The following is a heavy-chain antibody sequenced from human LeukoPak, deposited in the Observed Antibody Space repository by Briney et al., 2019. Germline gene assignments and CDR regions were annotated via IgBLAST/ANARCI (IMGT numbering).Heavy chain of an antibody. CDR3: ARSVPSLDYLFDS. D-gene: IGHD4-11*01. J-gene: IGHJ5*01. V-gene: IGHV4-59*08. CDR2: IYNSGIT. CDR1: GGSISGYY. Sequence: PWETLSLTCTVSGGSISGYYWTWIRQLPGKGLEWIGYIYNSGITNYNPSLKSRVTVSVDTSKNQFSLTLTSVTAADTAVYYCARSVPSLDYLFDSWGHGTLVTVSS.